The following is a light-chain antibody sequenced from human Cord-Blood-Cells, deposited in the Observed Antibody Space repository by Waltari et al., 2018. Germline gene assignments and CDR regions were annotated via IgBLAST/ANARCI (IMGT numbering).Light chain of an antibody. CDR1: SSDVGGYNY. CDR3: SSYAGSNNLV. CDR2: EVS. J-gene: IGLJ3*02. V-gene: IGLV2-8*01. Sequence: QSALTQPPSASGSPGQSVTISCTGTSSDVGGYNYFSWYQQHPGKAPKLMIYEVSKRPSGVPGRFSGSKAGNTASLPVSGLQAEDEADYYCSSYAGSNNLVFGGGTKLTVL.